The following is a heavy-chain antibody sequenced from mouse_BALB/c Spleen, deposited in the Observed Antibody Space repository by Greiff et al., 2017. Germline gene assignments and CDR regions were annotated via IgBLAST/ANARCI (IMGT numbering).Heavy chain of an antibody. J-gene: IGHJ3*01. D-gene: IGHD2-1*01. V-gene: IGHV1-14*01. Sequence: EVKLMESGPELVKPGASVKMSCKASGYTFTSYVMHWVKQKPGQGLEWIGYINPYNDGTKYNEKFKGKATLTSDKSSSTAYMELSSLTSEDSAVYYCARAHYGNYDWFAYWGQGTLVTVSA. CDR1: GYTFTSYV. CDR3: ARAHYGNYDWFAY. CDR2: INPYNDGT.